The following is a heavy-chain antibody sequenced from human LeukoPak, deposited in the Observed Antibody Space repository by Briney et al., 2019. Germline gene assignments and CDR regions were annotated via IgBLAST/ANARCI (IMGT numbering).Heavy chain of an antibody. CDR3: ARAGEGKTFEY. Sequence: SETLSLTCTVSGGSISNANYYWSWIRQPGGKGLEWIVRIYASGSTNHNPSLKSRGPISIDTSKNQISLKLRSVTAAATAVYYCARAGEGKTFEYWGQGTLVTVSS. V-gene: IGHV4-61*02. D-gene: IGHD7-27*01. J-gene: IGHJ4*02. CDR1: GGSISNANYY. CDR2: IYASGST.